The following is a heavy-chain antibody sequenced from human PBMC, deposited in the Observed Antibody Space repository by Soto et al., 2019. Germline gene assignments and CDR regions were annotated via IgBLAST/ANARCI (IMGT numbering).Heavy chain of an antibody. J-gene: IGHJ6*02. CDR1: GGSISSSSYY. D-gene: IGHD5-18*01. Sequence: QLQLQESGPGLVKPSETLSLTCTVSGGSISSSSYYWGWIRQPPGKGLEWIGSIYYSGSTYYNPSLKSRVTISVDTSKNPFSLKLSSVTAADTAVYYCACIFSGGYGYGFYYYGMDVGGQGTTVTVSS. CDR2: IYYSGST. V-gene: IGHV4-39*01. CDR3: ACIFSGGYGYGFYYYGMDV.